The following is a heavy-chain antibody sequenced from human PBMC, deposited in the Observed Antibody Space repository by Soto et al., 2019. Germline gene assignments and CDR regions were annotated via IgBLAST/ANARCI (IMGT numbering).Heavy chain of an antibody. CDR3: ARLPGYYYDSSGQSENHAY. J-gene: IGHJ4*02. CDR2: IDPSDSYT. CDR1: GYSFTSYW. V-gene: IGHV5-10-1*01. D-gene: IGHD3-22*01. Sequence: PGESLKLSCKGSGYSFTSYWISWVRQMPGKGLEWMGRIDPSDSYTNYSPSFQGHVTISADKSISTAYLQWSSLKASDTAMYYCARLPGYYYDSSGQSENHAYWGQGTLVTVSS.